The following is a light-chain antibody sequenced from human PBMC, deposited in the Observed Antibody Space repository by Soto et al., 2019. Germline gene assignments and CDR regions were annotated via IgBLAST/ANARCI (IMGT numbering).Light chain of an antibody. V-gene: IGLV1-44*01. J-gene: IGLJ3*02. Sequence: QSVLTQTPSASGTPGQTVTISCSGSRSNIGNNAVSWYQQFPGTAPKLLIYNNNQRPSAVPDRFSGSKSVTSASLAISGLQSEDEADYYCATWDDSLNARGVFGGGTKVTVL. CDR1: RSNIGNNA. CDR2: NNN. CDR3: ATWDDSLNARGV.